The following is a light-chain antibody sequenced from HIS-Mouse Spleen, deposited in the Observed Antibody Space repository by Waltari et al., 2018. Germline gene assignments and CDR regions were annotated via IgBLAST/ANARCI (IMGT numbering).Light chain of an antibody. J-gene: IGLJ2*01. Sequence: QSALTQPPSVSGPPGQSVTISCTGTSSDVGSYNRVSWYQQPPGTAPKLMIYEVSSRAAGVPGRFSGSKAGNTASLTISGLQAEDEADYYCSLYTSSSTWVFGGGTKLTVL. CDR2: EVS. V-gene: IGLV2-18*01. CDR3: SLYTSSSTWV. CDR1: SSDVGSYNR.